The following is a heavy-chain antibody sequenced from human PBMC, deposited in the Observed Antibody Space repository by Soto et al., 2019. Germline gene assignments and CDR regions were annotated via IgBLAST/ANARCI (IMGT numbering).Heavy chain of an antibody. CDR3: ARGIGEQQLAYYYGMDV. J-gene: IGHJ6*02. CDR2: IIPIFGTA. CDR1: GGTFSSYA. V-gene: IGHV1-69*13. Sequence: SVKVSCKASGGTFSSYAISWVRQAPGQGLEWMGGIIPIFGTANYAQKFQGRVTITADESTSTAYMELSSLRSEDTAVYYCARGIGEQQLAYYYGMDVWGQGTTVTVSS. D-gene: IGHD6-13*01.